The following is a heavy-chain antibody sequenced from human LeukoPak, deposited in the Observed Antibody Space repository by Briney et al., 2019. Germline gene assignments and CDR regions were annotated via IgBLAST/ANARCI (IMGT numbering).Heavy chain of an antibody. V-gene: IGHV3-15*01. CDR2: IKSKTDGGTT. D-gene: IGHD3-3*01. J-gene: IGHJ4*02. CDR1: GFTFSNYS. Sequence: PGGSLRLSCAASGFTFSNYSMNWVRQAPGKGLEWVGRIKSKTDGGTTDYAAPVKGRFTISRDDSKNTLYLQMNSLKTEDTAVYYCTVRWSGYYHYDYWGQGTLVTVSS. CDR3: TVRWSGYYHYDY.